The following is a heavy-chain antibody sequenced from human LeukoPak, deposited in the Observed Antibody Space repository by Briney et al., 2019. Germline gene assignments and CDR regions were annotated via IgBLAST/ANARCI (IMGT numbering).Heavy chain of an antibody. CDR2: IYYSGST. J-gene: IGHJ6*02. V-gene: IGHV4-59*08. CDR1: GGSISSCY. CDR3: ATTYYDISYGMDV. Sequence: SETLSLTCTVSGGSISSCYWSWIRQPPGKGLEWIGYIYYSGSTNYNPSLKSRVTISVDTSKNQFSLKLSSVTAADTAVYYCATTYYDISYGMDVWGQGTTVTVSS. D-gene: IGHD3-9*01.